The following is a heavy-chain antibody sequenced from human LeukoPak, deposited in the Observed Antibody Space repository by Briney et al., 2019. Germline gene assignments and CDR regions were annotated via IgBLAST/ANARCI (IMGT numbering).Heavy chain of an antibody. D-gene: IGHD5-18*01. Sequence: SETLSHTCTVSGGPISSYYWSWIRQPPGKGLEWIGCFYYSGGTYYNPSLKSRVTISVDTSKNQFSLKLSSVTAADTAVYYCARHGYSSLYYWGQGTLVTVSS. CDR3: ARHGYSSLYY. CDR1: GGPISSYY. V-gene: IGHV4-59*08. CDR2: FYYSGGT. J-gene: IGHJ4*02.